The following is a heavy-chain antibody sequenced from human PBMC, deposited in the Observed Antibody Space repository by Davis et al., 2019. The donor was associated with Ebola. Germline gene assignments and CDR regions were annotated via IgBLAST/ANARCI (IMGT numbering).Heavy chain of an antibody. Sequence: KVSCKGSRHTFTNYWIGWVRQMPGKGLEWMGITYPADSDTRYSPPFQGQVTISADKSTTTAYLRWTSLRASDTAIYYCAREGEAAMSDPTNFDYWGQGTQVTVSS. CDR3: AREGEAAMSDPTNFDY. CDR2: TYPADSDT. J-gene: IGHJ4*02. D-gene: IGHD3-16*01. V-gene: IGHV5-51*01. CDR1: RHTFTNYW.